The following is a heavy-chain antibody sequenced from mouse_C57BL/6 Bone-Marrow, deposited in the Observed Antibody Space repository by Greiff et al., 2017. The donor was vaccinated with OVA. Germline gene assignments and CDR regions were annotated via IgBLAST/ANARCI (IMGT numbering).Heavy chain of an antibody. D-gene: IGHD2-4*01. CDR3: ATPVYYDYDGPFAY. V-gene: IGHV1-52*01. Sequence: VKLQQPGAELVRPGSSVKLSCKASGYTFTSYWMHWVKQRPIQGLEWIGNIDPSDSETHYNQKFKDKATLTVDKSSSTAYMQLSSLTSEDSAVYYCATPVYYDYDGPFAYWGQGTLVTVSA. J-gene: IGHJ3*01. CDR2: IDPSDSET. CDR1: GYTFTSYW.